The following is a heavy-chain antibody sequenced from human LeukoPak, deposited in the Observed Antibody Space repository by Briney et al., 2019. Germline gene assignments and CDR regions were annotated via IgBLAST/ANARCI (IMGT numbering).Heavy chain of an antibody. D-gene: IGHD2-2*02. CDR1: GGSISSYY. CDR2: IYTSGST. CDR3: ARGDIVVVPAAIEAAFDI. J-gene: IGHJ3*02. V-gene: IGHV4-4*07. Sequence: SETLSLTCTVSGGSISSYYWSWIRQPAGKGLEWIGRIYTSGSTNYNPSLKSRVTMSVDTSKNQFSLKLSSVTAADTAVYYCARGDIVVVPAAIEAAFDIWGQGTMVTVSS.